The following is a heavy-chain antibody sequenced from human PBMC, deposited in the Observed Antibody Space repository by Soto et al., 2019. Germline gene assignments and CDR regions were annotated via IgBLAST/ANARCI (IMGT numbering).Heavy chain of an antibody. D-gene: IGHD5-12*01. Sequence: SGPYAGEPTQTLTLTCTFSGFSLSTSGMCVSWIRQPPGKALEWLALIDWDDDKYYSTSLKTRLTISKDTSKNQVVLTMTNMDPVDTAAYYCARIRRNRVATSSYYYYGMDVWGQGTTVTVSS. CDR1: GFSLSTSGMC. V-gene: IGHV2-70*01. J-gene: IGHJ6*02. CDR2: IDWDDDK. CDR3: ARIRRNRVATSSYYYYGMDV.